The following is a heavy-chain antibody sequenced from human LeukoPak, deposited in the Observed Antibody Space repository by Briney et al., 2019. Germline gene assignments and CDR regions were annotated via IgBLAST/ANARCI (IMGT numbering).Heavy chain of an antibody. CDR3: ARPKVYSGSYFSTYYYYMDV. D-gene: IGHD1-26*01. CDR1: GGSISSSSYY. V-gene: IGHV4-39*01. J-gene: IGHJ6*03. Sequence: KASETLSLTCTVSGGSISSSSYYWGWIRQPPGKGLEWIGSIYYSGSTYYNPSLKSRVTISVDTSKNQFSLKLSSVTAADTAVYYCARPKVYSGSYFSTYYYYMDVWGKGTTVTVSS. CDR2: IYYSGST.